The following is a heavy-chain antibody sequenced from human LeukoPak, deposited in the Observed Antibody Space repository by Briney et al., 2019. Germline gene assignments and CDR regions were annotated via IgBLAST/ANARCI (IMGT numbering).Heavy chain of an antibody. CDR2: IFYSGNT. V-gene: IGHV4-59*01. CDR3: ARAIAIFGVVNYYYMDV. CDR1: GGSISSYY. Sequence: PSETLSLTCTVSGGSISSYYWSWIRQPRGEGVGWSRYIFYSGNTHYNPSLQSRFTISVDTSRNQFSLQLSSVTAAATAVYYCARAIAIFGVVNYYYMDVWGKGTTVTVSS. J-gene: IGHJ6*03. D-gene: IGHD3-3*01.